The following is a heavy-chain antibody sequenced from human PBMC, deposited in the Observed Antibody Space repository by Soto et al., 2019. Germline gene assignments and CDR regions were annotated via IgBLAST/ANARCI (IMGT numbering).Heavy chain of an antibody. J-gene: IGHJ6*02. V-gene: IGHV3-53*01. CDR3: VRPLPSGQTHARDV. CDR1: GLPVAGSY. D-gene: IGHD3-10*01. CDR2: IYNDGTT. Sequence: GSLRLSCVASGLPVAGSYMAWVRQAPGKGLEWASVIYNDGTTYYSQSVEGRFTISRDTSKNTLYLQMDRLRDEDTAVYYCVRPLPSGQTHARDVWGQGTTVTVSS.